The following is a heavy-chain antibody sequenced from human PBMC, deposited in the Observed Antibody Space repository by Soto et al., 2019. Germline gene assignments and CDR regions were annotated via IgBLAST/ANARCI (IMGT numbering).Heavy chain of an antibody. CDR2: FKHSGGT. CDR3: ARLPGYSTGWTPFDF. Sequence: SETLSLTCGVSGGSFSDYYWSWIRQSPGKGLEWIGEFKHSGGTNYSPSLAGRVTIFADTPKNTLYLQMNSLRAEDTAVYYCARLPGYSTGWTPFDFWGQGTQVTVSS. CDR1: GGSFSDYY. J-gene: IGHJ4*02. D-gene: IGHD6-19*01. V-gene: IGHV4-34*01.